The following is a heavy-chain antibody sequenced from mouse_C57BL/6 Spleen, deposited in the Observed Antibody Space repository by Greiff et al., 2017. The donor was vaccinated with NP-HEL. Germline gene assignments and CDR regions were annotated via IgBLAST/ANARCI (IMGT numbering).Heavy chain of an antibody. D-gene: IGHD2-1*01. CDR1: GFTFNTYA. CDR2: IRSKSSNYAT. V-gene: IGHV10-3*01. CDR3: GGNYEDYAMDY. Sequence: DAGGGLVQPKGSLKLSCAASGFTFNTYAMHWVRQAPGKGLEWAARIRSKSSNYATYYADSVKDRFTISRDDSQSMLYLQMNNLKTEDTAMYYCGGNYEDYAMDYWGQGTSVTVSS. J-gene: IGHJ4*01.